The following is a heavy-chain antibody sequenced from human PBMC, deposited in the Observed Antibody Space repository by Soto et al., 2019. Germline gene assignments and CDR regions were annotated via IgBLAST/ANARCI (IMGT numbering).Heavy chain of an antibody. J-gene: IGHJ4*02. CDR2: IYYSGST. D-gene: IGHD5-18*01. CDR1: GGSISSHY. CDR3: ARDERYSYGFDY. V-gene: IGHV4-59*11. Sequence: ASETLSLTCTVSGGSISSHYWSWIRQPPGKGLEWIGYIYYSGSTNYNPSLKSRVTISVDTSKNQFSLKLSSVTAADTAVYYCARDERYSYGFDYWGQGTLVTVSS.